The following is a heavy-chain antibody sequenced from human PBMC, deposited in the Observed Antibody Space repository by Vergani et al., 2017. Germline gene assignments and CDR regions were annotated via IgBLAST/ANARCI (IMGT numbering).Heavy chain of an antibody. CDR1: GFTFTSSA. CDR2: IVVGSGNT. Sequence: QMQLVQSGPEVKKPGTSVKVSCKASGFTFTSSAVQWVRQARGQRLEWIGWIVVGSGNTNYAQKFQERVTITRDMSTSTAYMELSSLRSEDTAVYYCAASTGYSSSSSRLYYYYYMDVWGKGTTVTVSS. CDR3: AASTGYSSSSSRLYYYYYMDV. J-gene: IGHJ6*03. D-gene: IGHD6-6*01. V-gene: IGHV1-58*01.